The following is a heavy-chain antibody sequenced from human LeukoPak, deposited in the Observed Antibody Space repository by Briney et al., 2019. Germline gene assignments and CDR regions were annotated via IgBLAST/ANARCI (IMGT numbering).Heavy chain of an antibody. CDR2: IVHSGNT. Sequence: PSETLSLTCAVYGVSFSGYYWSWSRQPPPKGLDWIGEIVHSGNTKYNPSLKSRVTISVDTSKNQFSLHLTSVTAADTAVYYCARFGSSTWYKGAFDIWGQGKMVTVAS. CDR1: GVSFSGYY. J-gene: IGHJ3*02. V-gene: IGHV4-34*12. CDR3: ARFGSSTWYKGAFDI. D-gene: IGHD6-13*01.